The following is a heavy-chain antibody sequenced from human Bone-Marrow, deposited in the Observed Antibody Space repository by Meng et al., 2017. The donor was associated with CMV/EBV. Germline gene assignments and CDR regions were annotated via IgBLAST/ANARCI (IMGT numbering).Heavy chain of an antibody. Sequence: SETLSLTCAVYGGSFSGYYWSWIRQPPGKGLEWIGEINHSGSTNYNPSLKSRVTISVDTSKNQFSLKLSSVTAADTAVYYCARGKPGYSSSWYPHFDYWGQGTLDTVSS. CDR1: GGSFSGYY. V-gene: IGHV4-34*01. CDR3: ARGKPGYSSSWYPHFDY. D-gene: IGHD6-13*01. CDR2: INHSGST. J-gene: IGHJ4*02.